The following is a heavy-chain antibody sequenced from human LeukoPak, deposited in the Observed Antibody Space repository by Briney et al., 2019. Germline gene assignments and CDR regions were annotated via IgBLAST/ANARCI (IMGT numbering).Heavy chain of an antibody. J-gene: IGHJ5*02. CDR1: GFTFSSYE. CDR3: TTKSGHWFDP. CDR2: ISSSGSTI. Sequence: GGSLRLSCAASGFTFSSYEMNWVRQAPGKGLEWVSYISSSGSTIYYADSVKGRFTISRDNAKNSLYLQMTSLRDDDTAVYYCTTKSGHWFDPWGQGTLVTVSS. V-gene: IGHV3-48*03.